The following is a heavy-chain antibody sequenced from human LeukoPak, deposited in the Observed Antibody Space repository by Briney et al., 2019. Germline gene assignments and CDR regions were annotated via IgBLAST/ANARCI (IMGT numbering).Heavy chain of an antibody. CDR1: GASISGYY. V-gene: IGHV4-34*01. D-gene: IGHD3-9*01. CDR3: ARGDYDISTGLRFDP. Sequence: PSETLSLTCTVSGASISGYYWTWIRQPPGKGLEWIGEINHSGSTNYNPSLKSRVTISVDTSKNQFSLKLTSVTAADTAVYYCARGDYDISTGLRFDPWGQGTPVTVSS. J-gene: IGHJ5*02. CDR2: INHSGST.